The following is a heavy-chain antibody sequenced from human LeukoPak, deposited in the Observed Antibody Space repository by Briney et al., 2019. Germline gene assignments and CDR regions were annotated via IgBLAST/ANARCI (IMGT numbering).Heavy chain of an antibody. J-gene: IGHJ4*02. Sequence: GASAKVSCKASGYSFTGYYMHWVRQAPGQGLEWMGWINPNSGGTNYAQKFQGRVTMTRDTSISTAYMELSRLRSDDTAVYYCARETGAAAGDYWGQGTLVTVSS. CDR3: ARETGAAAGDY. D-gene: IGHD6-13*01. V-gene: IGHV1-2*02. CDR2: INPNSGGT. CDR1: GYSFTGYY.